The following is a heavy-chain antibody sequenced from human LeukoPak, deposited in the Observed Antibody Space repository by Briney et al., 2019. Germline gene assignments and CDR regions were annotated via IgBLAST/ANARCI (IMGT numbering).Heavy chain of an antibody. V-gene: IGHV4-61*02. J-gene: IGHJ6*03. CDR2: IYTSGST. Sequence: PSETLSLTCTVSGGSISSGSYYWSWIRQPAGKGLEWIGRIYTSGSTNYNPSLKSRVTISVGTSKNQFSLKLSSVTAADTAVYYCARGGPVVTHSHREYYYYYMDVWGKGTTVTVSS. D-gene: IGHD4-23*01. CDR1: GGSISSGSYY. CDR3: ARGGPVVTHSHREYYYYYMDV.